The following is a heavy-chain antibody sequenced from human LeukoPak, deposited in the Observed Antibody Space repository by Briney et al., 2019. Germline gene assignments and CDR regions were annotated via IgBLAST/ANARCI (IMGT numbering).Heavy chain of an antibody. CDR2: ISNTGVTT. Sequence: GGSLRLSCAASAFTFSNYAMSWVRQAPGKGLEWVSVISNTGVTTYYADSVKGRFTISRDNAKNSLYLQMNSLRGEDTAVYYCARGGIHFDYWGQGTLVTVSS. V-gene: IGHV3-23*01. CDR1: AFTFSNYA. CDR3: ARGGIHFDY. D-gene: IGHD5-18*01. J-gene: IGHJ4*02.